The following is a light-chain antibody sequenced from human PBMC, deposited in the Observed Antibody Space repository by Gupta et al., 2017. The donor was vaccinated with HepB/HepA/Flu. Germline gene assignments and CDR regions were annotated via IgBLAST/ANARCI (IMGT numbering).Light chain of an antibody. CDR2: GAS. J-gene: IGKJ1*01. CDR3: QQYGSSPLT. V-gene: IGKV3-20*01. CDR1: QSVGSSY. Sequence: EIVLTQSPGTLSLSPGEKATLSCSASQSVGSSYLAWYQQKPGQAPRLLIYGASSRATDIPDRFSGSGSGTDFTLTISRLEPEDFAVYYCQQYGSSPLTFGRGTKVEIK.